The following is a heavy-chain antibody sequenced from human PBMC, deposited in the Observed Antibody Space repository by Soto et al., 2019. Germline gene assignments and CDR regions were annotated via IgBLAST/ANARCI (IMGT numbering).Heavy chain of an antibody. CDR2: IYSGGST. Sequence: GGSLRLSCAASGFTVSSNYMSWVRQAPGKGLEWVSVIYSGGSTYYADSVKGRFTISRDNSKNTLYLQMNSLRAEDTAVYYCAREYSSITGTFDYWGQGTLVTVSS. V-gene: IGHV3-53*01. CDR1: GFTVSSNY. CDR3: AREYSSITGTFDY. J-gene: IGHJ4*02. D-gene: IGHD1-7*01.